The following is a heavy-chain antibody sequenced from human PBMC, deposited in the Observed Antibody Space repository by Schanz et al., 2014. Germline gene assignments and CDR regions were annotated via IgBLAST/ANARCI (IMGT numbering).Heavy chain of an antibody. CDR3: ARDAADFHDILTEEEY. V-gene: IGHV1-18*01. CDR2: ISAYNGNT. D-gene: IGHD3-9*01. J-gene: IGHJ4*02. Sequence: AKLKKPGASVTVSCTYSGYTFTSYGLSCVRQPPRQGLEWMGWISAYNGNTKYPQKLQGRVTMTTDTSTSTAYMELRSLRSDDTAVYYCARDAADFHDILTEEEYWGEGTLVNVS. CDR1: GYTFTSYG.